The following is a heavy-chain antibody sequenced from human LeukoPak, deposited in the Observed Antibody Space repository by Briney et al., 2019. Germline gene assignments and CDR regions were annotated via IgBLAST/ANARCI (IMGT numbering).Heavy chain of an antibody. CDR3: ARRPRYYGELYDDGEDDFDV. V-gene: IGHV4-34*01. D-gene: IGHD2-8*01. Sequence: SETLSLTCVVHGAPITGDYWSWIRKSPGMVLEFLGEIDYAAATNYIPSLKSRLTLSTDTSNMQFSLRVTSVTAADTAVYYCARRPRYYGELYDDGEDDFDVWGQGT. J-gene: IGHJ3*01. CDR2: IDYAAAT. CDR1: GAPITGDY.